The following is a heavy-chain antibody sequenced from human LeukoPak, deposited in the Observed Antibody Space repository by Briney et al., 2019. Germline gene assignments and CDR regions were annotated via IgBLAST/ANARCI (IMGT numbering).Heavy chain of an antibody. Sequence: ASVKVSCKASGYTFTSYYMHWVRQAPGQGLEWMGIINPSGGSTSYAQKFQGRVTMTRDTSISTAYMELSRLRSDDTAVYYCARSLAAADDDAFDIWGQGTMVTVSS. CDR1: GYTFTSYY. D-gene: IGHD6-13*01. CDR2: INPSGGST. V-gene: IGHV1-46*01. CDR3: ARSLAAADDDAFDI. J-gene: IGHJ3*02.